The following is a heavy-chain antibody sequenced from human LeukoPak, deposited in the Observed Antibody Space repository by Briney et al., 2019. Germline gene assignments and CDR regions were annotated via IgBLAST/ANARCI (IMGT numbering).Heavy chain of an antibody. V-gene: IGHV3-23*01. CDR3: AKPAISSRGWYYDY. Sequence: PGGSLRLSCAASGFTFSTYAMSWVRQAPGKGLEWVSAINDSGGSTYYADSVKGRFTISRDNSKNTLYLKMNSLRAEDTAVYYCAKPAISSRGWYYDYWGQGTLVTVSS. CDR2: INDSGGST. D-gene: IGHD6-19*01. J-gene: IGHJ4*02. CDR1: GFTFSTYA.